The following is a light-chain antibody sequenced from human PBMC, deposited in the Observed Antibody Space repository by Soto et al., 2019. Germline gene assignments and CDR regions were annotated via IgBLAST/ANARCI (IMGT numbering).Light chain of an antibody. CDR2: DAS. Sequence: DIQMTQSPSSLSASVGDRVTITCQASQDIKNYLNWFQQKPGKAPKLLIYDASTLETGVPSRFSGSGSGTDFTFTISSLQSDDIATYYCQQYENLILTFGGGTKVEIK. CDR3: QQYENLILT. V-gene: IGKV1-33*01. CDR1: QDIKNY. J-gene: IGKJ4*01.